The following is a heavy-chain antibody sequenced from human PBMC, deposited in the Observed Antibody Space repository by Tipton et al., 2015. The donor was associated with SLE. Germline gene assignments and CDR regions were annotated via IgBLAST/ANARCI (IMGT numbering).Heavy chain of an antibody. D-gene: IGHD6-19*01. Sequence: QLVQSGAEVKKAGASVKVSCKASGYTFTSYYMHWVRQAPGQGLEWMGVISPSGDGSSYSQNLQGRVTVTRDTSTSTVYMELSSLRSEDTAVYYCAREPPSSGYFDYWGQGTQVTVSS. J-gene: IGHJ4*02. V-gene: IGHV1-46*01. CDR1: GYTFTSYY. CDR3: AREPPSSGYFDY. CDR2: ISPSGDGS.